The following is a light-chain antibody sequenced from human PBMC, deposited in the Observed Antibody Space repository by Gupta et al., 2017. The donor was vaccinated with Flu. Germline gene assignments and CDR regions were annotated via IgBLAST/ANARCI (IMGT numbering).Light chain of an antibody. CDR1: STNVGNKG. J-gene: IGLJ1*01. Sequence: TATITCTGNSTNVGNKGATWLQQHQGHPPKRLYDRNNNRPSGIAERFSASRSGNTASLTITGLQPEDEADYYCSAWDNSRNAVVFGTGTKVTVL. CDR3: SAWDNSRNAVV. CDR2: RNN. V-gene: IGLV10-54*04.